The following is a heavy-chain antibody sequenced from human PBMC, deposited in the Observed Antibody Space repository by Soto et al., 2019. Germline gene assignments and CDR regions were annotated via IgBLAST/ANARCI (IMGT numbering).Heavy chain of an antibody. Sequence: HGESLKISCKGSGYSFTSYWISWVRQMPGKGLEWMGRIDPSDSYTNYSPSFQGHVTISADKSISTAYLQWSSLKASDTAMYYCARQKTTYYDFWSGFVEGMDVWGQGTTVTVSS. V-gene: IGHV5-10-1*01. CDR1: GYSFTSYW. CDR3: ARQKTTYYDFWSGFVEGMDV. J-gene: IGHJ6*02. CDR2: IDPSDSYT. D-gene: IGHD3-3*01.